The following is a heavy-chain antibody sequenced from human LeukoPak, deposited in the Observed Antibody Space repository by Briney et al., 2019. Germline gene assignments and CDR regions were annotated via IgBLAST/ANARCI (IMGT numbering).Heavy chain of an antibody. J-gene: IGHJ4*02. Sequence: PGGSLRLSCAASGFTFSSYAMSWVRQAPGKGLEWVSAISGSGGSTYYADSVKGRFTISRDNSEHTLYLQMNSLRAEDTAVYYCASLYEYQLLYDFDYWGQGTLVTVSS. D-gene: IGHD2-2*02. CDR3: ASLYEYQLLYDFDY. CDR1: GFTFSSYA. V-gene: IGHV3-23*01. CDR2: ISGSGGST.